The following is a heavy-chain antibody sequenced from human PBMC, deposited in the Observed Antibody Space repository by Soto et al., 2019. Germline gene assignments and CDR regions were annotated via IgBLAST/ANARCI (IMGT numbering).Heavy chain of an antibody. CDR2: ISYDGSNK. CDR1: GFTFSSYA. J-gene: IGHJ6*02. D-gene: IGHD6-6*01. V-gene: IGHV3-30-3*01. Sequence: QVQLVESGGGVVQPGRSLRLSCAASGFTFSSYAMHWVRQAPGKGLEWVAVISYDGSNKYYADSVKGRFTISRDNSKNTLYLQMNSLRAEDTAVYYWARDRVGSSGGPMDVWGQGTTVTVSS. CDR3: ARDRVGSSGGPMDV.